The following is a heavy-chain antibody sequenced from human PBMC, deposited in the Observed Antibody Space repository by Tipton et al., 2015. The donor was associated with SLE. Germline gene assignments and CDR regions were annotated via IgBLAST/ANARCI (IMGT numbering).Heavy chain of an antibody. CDR1: GYFFDTYW. CDR3: ARGNVGNWFDP. J-gene: IGHJ5*02. D-gene: IGHD1-26*01. Sequence: QLVQSGAEVKKPGESLRISCKGSGYFFDTYWIAWVRQMPGKGLEWMGIIFPDDSDSRYSPSFQGHVTISVDKSTNTAYLQWSSLKASDTAMYYCARGNVGNWFDPWGQGTQVTVSS. V-gene: IGHV5-51*03. CDR2: IFPDDSDS.